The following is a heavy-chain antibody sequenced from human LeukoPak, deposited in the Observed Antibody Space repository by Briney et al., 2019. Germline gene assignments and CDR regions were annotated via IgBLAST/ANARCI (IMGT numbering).Heavy chain of an antibody. CDR3: AKSPSGRSRISRFDY. J-gene: IGHJ4*02. V-gene: IGHV3-30*18. Sequence: SCKASGYTFTSYGMHWVRQAPGKGREWVAVISYDGSNEYYADCVNGRCTISRDNSKNTLSLQMNSLRVEDTAMYYCAKSPSGRSRISRFDYWGQGILVTVSS. CDR2: ISYDGSNE. D-gene: IGHD1-26*01. CDR1: GYTFTSYG.